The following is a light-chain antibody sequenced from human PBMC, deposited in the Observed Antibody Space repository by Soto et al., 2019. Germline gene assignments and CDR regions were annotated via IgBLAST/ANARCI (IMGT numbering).Light chain of an antibody. CDR3: CSYTDTTTSVV. CDR1: SSDVGSYNL. CDR2: EGS. V-gene: IGLV2-23*01. J-gene: IGLJ3*02. Sequence: QSALTQPASVSGSPGQSITISCSGTSSDVGSYNLVSWYQQFPGKAPKLIIYEGSKRPSGVSSRFSGSKSGNTASLTVSSLQAEDEADYYFCSYTDTTTSVVFGRGTKLTVL.